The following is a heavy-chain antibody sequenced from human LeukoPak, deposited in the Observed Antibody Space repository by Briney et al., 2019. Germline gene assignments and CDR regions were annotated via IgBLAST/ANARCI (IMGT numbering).Heavy chain of an antibody. CDR1: GYSFTTYW. Sequence: GESLKISCKASGYSFTTYWIAWVRQMPEKGLEWMGIIYPSDSDTRYSPSFRGQVTISADKSISTAYLQWSSLKASDTAIYYCARALIFRDSALFDYWGQGTLVTVSS. V-gene: IGHV5-51*01. J-gene: IGHJ4*02. D-gene: IGHD3-9*01. CDR2: IYPSDSDT. CDR3: ARALIFRDSALFDY.